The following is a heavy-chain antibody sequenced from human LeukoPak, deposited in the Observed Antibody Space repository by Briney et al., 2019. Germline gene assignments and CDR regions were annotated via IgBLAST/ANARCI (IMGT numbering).Heavy chain of an antibody. D-gene: IGHD3-9*01. CDR1: GGSISSYY. V-gene: IGHV4-59*01. Sequence: SETLSLTCTVSGGSISSYYWSWLRQPPGKGLEWIGYIYYSGSTNYNPSLKSRVTISVDTSKNQFSLKLSSVTAADTAVYYCARDQTYYDILTGYFRGGWFDPWGQGTLVTVSS. CDR3: ARDQTYYDILTGYFRGGWFDP. CDR2: IYYSGST. J-gene: IGHJ5*02.